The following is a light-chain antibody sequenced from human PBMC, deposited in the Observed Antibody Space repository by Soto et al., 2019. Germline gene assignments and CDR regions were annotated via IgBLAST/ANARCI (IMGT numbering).Light chain of an antibody. J-gene: IGKJ2*01. CDR2: KAS. Sequence: DIQMTQSPSALSASVGDRVTITCRASLTINNWLAWYQQKPGKAPPLLVYKASLLESGVPSRFSGSGAGAEFTLTISSLQPDDFATYYCQQYDSFPYNFAQGTKLE. CDR1: LTINNW. V-gene: IGKV1-5*03. CDR3: QQYDSFPYN.